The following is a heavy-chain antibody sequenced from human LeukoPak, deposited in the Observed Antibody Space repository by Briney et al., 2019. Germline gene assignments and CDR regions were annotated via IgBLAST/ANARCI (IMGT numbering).Heavy chain of an antibody. J-gene: IGHJ6*03. CDR2: IRYDGSNK. Sequence: GGSLRLSCAASGFTFSSYGMHWVRQAPGKGLEWVAFIRYDGSNKYYADSVKGRFTISRDNSKNTLYLQMNSLRAEDTAVYYCAKVPYYDFWSGYYPDDYYYMDVWGKGTTVTASS. CDR3: AKVPYYDFWSGYYPDDYYYMDV. D-gene: IGHD3-3*01. V-gene: IGHV3-30*02. CDR1: GFTFSSYG.